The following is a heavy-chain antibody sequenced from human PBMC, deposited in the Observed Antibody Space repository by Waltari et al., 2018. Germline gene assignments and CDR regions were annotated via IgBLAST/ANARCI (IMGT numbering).Heavy chain of an antibody. CDR1: GYPISSNYY. CDR3: VRGAYHDFWSGDYPYNWFDP. J-gene: IGHJ5*02. CDR2: IDHTGST. Sequence: QVQLQESGPGLVTPSETLSLTCKVSGYPISSNYYWGWIRQPPGKGPEWIGIIDHTGSTYYNPALKSRVTISVDTSKNQFSLNLNSVTAADTAVYYWVRGAYHDFWSGDYPYNWFDPWGQGTLVTVSS. D-gene: IGHD3-3*01. V-gene: IGHV4-38-2*02.